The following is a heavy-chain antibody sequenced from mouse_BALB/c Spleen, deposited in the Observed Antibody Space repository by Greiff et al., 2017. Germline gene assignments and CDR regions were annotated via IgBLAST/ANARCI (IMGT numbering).Heavy chain of an antibody. J-gene: IGHJ3*01. CDR2: IWSGGST. V-gene: IGHV2-2*02. Sequence: VQLQESGPGLVQPSQSLSITCTVSGFSLTSYGVHWVRQSPGKGLEWLGVIWSGGSTDYNAAFISRLSISKDNSKSQVFFKMNSRQANDTAIYYCATPIYDGYPFAYWGQGTLVTVSA. CDR1: GFSLTSYG. CDR3: ATPIYDGYPFAY. D-gene: IGHD2-3*01.